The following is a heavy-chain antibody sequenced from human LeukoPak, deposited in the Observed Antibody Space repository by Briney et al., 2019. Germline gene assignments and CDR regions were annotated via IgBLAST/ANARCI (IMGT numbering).Heavy chain of an antibody. CDR1: GGSFSGYY. CDR2: INHSGST. D-gene: IGHD6-13*01. J-gene: IGHJ5*02. V-gene: IGHV4-34*01. CDR3: ARDPYPLYSSSWDLDP. Sequence: PSETLSLTCAVYGGSFSGYYWSWIRQPPGKGLEWIGEINHSGSTNYNPSLKSRVTISVDTSKNQFSLKLSSVTAADTAVYYCARDPYPLYSSSWDLDPWGQGTLVTVSS.